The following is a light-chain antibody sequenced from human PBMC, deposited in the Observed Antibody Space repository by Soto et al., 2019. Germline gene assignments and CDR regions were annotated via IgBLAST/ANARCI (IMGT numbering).Light chain of an antibody. CDR2: GKS. J-gene: IGKJ1*01. Sequence: EIVMTQSPATLSVSPGERATLSCRASQSVGNNLAWYQQKPGQAPRLLIHGKSTRATGVPARFSGSGSGTEFTLTISSMQSEDFAVYYCQQCDDWPRTFGQGTKVEI. V-gene: IGKV3-15*01. CDR1: QSVGNN. CDR3: QQCDDWPRT.